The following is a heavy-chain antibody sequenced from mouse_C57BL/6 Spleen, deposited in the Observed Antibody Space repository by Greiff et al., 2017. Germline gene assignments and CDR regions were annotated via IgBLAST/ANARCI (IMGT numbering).Heavy chain of an antibody. CDR3: ARYGLITTVVRYFDY. CDR1: GYTFTSYW. D-gene: IGHD1-1*01. J-gene: IGHJ2*01. CDR2: INPSDSYT. V-gene: IGHV1-59*01. Sequence: QVQLQQSGAELVRPGTSVKLSCKASGYTFTSYWMHWVKQRPGQGLEWIGVINPSDSYTNYNQKFKGKATLTVDTSSSTAYMQLSSLTSEDSADYDGARYGLITTVVRYFDYWGQGTTLTVSS.